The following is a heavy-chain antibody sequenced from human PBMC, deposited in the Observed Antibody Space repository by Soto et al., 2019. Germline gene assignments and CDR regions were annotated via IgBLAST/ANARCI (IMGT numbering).Heavy chain of an antibody. D-gene: IGHD3-3*01. J-gene: IGHJ6*02. CDR1: GFTISGSA. CDR3: TGLYDFWSGYTDPYYYYGMDV. V-gene: IGHV3-73*01. Sequence: WGPMRLSCAASGFTISGSAMHWVRQASGKGLEWVGRIRSKANSYATAYAASVKGRFTISRDDSKNTAYLQMNSLKTEGTAVYYCTGLYDFWSGYTDPYYYYGMDVWGQGTTVTVSS. CDR2: IRSKANSYAT.